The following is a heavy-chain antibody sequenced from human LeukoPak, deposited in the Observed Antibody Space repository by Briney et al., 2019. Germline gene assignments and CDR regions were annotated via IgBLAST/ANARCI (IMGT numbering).Heavy chain of an antibody. Sequence: GGPLRLSCAASGFTFSNYWMPWVPQAPGKGLVWVANIKQHGSEEYYVDSVKGRFTISRDDAKNSLYLQMNSLRAEDTAVYYCARDARYGSSWYYFDYWGQGTLVTVSS. V-gene: IGHV3-7*01. D-gene: IGHD6-13*01. J-gene: IGHJ4*02. CDR2: IKQHGSEE. CDR1: GFTFSNYW. CDR3: ARDARYGSSWYYFDY.